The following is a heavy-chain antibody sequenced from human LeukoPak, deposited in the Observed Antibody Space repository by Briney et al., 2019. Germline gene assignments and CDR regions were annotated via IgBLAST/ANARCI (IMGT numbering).Heavy chain of an antibody. CDR2: IHYSGST. J-gene: IGHJ4*02. D-gene: IGHD5-24*01. CDR1: GGAISSLIYY. Sequence: SETLSLTCTVSGGAISSLIYYWGWIRQPPGKGLEWIGSIHYSGSTYYSPSLKSRVTISVDTSRNQFSLKLTSVTAADTAVYYCARDGPIKWGQGTLVTVSS. V-gene: IGHV4-39*07. CDR3: ARDGPIK.